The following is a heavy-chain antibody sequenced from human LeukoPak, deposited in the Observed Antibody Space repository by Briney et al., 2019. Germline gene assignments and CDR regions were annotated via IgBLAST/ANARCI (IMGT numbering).Heavy chain of an antibody. Sequence: EASVKVSCKASGGTFSSYHFTWVRQAPGQGLEWVGKFNPVIRRSNYAQKLRGRVTITADTFTSTAYMEMSSLRSEDTAVYYCASSVAETGTGNYGLDVWGQGTTVTVSS. D-gene: IGHD6-19*01. CDR1: GGTFSSYH. CDR3: ASSVAETGTGNYGLDV. CDR2: FNPVIRRS. V-gene: IGHV1-69*02. J-gene: IGHJ6*02.